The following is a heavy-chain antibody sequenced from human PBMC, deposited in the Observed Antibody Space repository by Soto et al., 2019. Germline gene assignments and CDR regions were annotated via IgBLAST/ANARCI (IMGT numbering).Heavy chain of an antibody. D-gene: IGHD6-19*01. CDR2: ISGSGGST. CDR3: AKRGAVAGTGHGMDV. Sequence: EVQLLESGGGLVQPGGSLRLSCAASGFTFSSYAMSWVRQAPGKGLEWVSAISGSGGSTYYADSVKGLFTISRDNSKNTLYLQMNSLRAEDTAVYYCAKRGAVAGTGHGMDVWGQGTTVTVSS. J-gene: IGHJ6*02. CDR1: GFTFSSYA. V-gene: IGHV3-23*01.